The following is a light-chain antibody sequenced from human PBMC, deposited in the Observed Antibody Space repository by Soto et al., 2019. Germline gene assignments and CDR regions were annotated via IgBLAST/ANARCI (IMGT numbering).Light chain of an antibody. V-gene: IGLV2-11*01. CDR1: SSDVGGYNY. Sequence: QSALTQPRSVSGSPGQSVTISCTGTSSDVGGYNYVSWYQQHPGKAPKLMIYDVSKRPSGVPYRFSGSKSGNTASLTISGLQAEDEADYYCCSYAGTSTYVLFGGGTKVTVL. J-gene: IGLJ2*01. CDR3: CSYAGTSTYVL. CDR2: DVS.